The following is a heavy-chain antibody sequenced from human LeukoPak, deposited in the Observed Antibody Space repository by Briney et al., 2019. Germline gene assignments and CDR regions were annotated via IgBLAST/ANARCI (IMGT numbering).Heavy chain of an antibody. CDR3: ARIHNLGILAHFDY. CDR1: GFTFSSYS. V-gene: IGHV3-48*04. D-gene: IGHD1-1*01. J-gene: IGHJ4*02. CDR2: ISGSSSTL. Sequence: GGSLRLSCAASGFTFSSYSMNWVRRAPGKGLEWVSYISGSSSTLYYADSVKGRFTISRDNAKNSLYLQMNSLRAEDTAVYYCARIHNLGILAHFDYWGQGTLVTVSS.